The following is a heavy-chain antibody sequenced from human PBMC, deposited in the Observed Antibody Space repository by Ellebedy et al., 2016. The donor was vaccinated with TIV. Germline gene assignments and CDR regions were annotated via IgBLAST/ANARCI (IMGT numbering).Heavy chain of an antibody. CDR3: ARDDEVGGSIKNQH. D-gene: IGHD2-15*01. CDR2: IKQDGSEK. Sequence: GGSLRLSCAASGFTFSSYWMSWVRQAPGKGLEWVANIKQDGSEKYYVDSVKGRFTISRDNAKNSLYLQMNSLRAEDTAVYYCARDDEVGGSIKNQHWGQGTLVTVSS. CDR1: GFTFSSYW. V-gene: IGHV3-7*01. J-gene: IGHJ1*01.